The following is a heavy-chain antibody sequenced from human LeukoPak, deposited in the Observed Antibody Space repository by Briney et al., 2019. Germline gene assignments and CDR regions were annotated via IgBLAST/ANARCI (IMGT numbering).Heavy chain of an antibody. D-gene: IGHD2-2*01. Sequence: GGSLRLSCAASGFTFSSYSMNWVRQAPGKGLEWVSSISSSSSYIYYADSVKGRFTISRDNAKNSLYLQMKSLRAEDTAVYYCARQESRYYYYGMDVWGQGTTVTVSS. CDR2: ISSSSSYI. CDR3: ARQESRYYYYGMDV. J-gene: IGHJ6*02. CDR1: GFTFSSYS. V-gene: IGHV3-21*01.